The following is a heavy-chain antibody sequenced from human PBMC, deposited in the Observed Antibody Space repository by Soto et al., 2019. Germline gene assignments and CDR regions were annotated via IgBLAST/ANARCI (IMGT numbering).Heavy chain of an antibody. CDR2: IYNSGTT. V-gene: IGHV4-31*03. D-gene: IGHD3-10*01. Sequence: SETLSLTCTVSGAPISSGGYYWSWIRQHPGKGPEWIGYIYNSGTTFYNQSLGSRITMSLDAAENHFSLELRSVTVADTAVYYCAREPISTPRGVTQVDPWGQGTLVTVSS. J-gene: IGHJ5*02. CDR1: GAPISSGGYY. CDR3: AREPISTPRGVTQVDP.